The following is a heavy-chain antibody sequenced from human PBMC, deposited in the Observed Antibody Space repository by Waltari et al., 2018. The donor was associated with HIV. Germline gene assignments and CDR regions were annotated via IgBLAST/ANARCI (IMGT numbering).Heavy chain of an antibody. J-gene: IGHJ4*02. Sequence: QLQLQESGPGLVKPSETLSLTCTVSGGSISSSSYYWGWIRQPPGKGLEWIGSIYYSGCNHDHPALQSRATISVDRSKNQFSRRLSSVTAADTAVYYCASRLYSSSSGPDYWGQGTLVTVSS. CDR2: IYYSGCN. CDR3: ASRLYSSSSGPDY. CDR1: GGSISSSSYY. V-gene: IGHV4-39*01. D-gene: IGHD6-6*01.